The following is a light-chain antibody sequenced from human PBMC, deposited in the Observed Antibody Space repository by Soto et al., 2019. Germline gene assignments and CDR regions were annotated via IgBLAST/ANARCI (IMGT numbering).Light chain of an antibody. CDR3: SSYTRSSTLR. Sequence: QSVLTQPASVSGSPGQSITISCTGTSSDVGGYDYVSWYQQHPGKAPKLMIYEVNNRPSGVSNRFSGSKSGNTASLTISGLQADDEADYYCSSYTRSSTLRFGGGTQLTVL. CDR2: EVN. V-gene: IGLV2-14*01. J-gene: IGLJ3*02. CDR1: SSDVGGYDY.